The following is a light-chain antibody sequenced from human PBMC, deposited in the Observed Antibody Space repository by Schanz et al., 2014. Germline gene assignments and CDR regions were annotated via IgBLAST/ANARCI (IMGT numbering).Light chain of an antibody. CDR1: QTIGIY. CDR2: TAS. Sequence: DIQMPQSPSSLSASVGDRVTITCRASQTIGIYLNWYQQKPGKAPKIMIYTASSLQSGVPSRFSGSGSGTDFTLTISSLQPEDFATYYCQQSFSSPLTFGPGTKVDIK. CDR3: QQSFSSPLT. J-gene: IGKJ3*01. V-gene: IGKV1-39*01.